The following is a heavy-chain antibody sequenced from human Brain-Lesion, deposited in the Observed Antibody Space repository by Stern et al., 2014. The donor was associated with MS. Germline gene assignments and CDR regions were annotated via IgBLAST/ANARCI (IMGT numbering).Heavy chain of an antibody. D-gene: IGHD3-9*01. CDR3: VRPDIMGTILN. CDR1: GGSITSSSYY. Sequence: QVQLVESGPGLVKPSETLSLTCTVSGGSITSSSYYWGWIRQPPGRGLEYIGTVYYTGSTFYDPSLQSRVTISVDTSKNPVALKLPSVTAADTAVYYCVRPDIMGTILNWGQGTLVTVSS. J-gene: IGHJ4*02. V-gene: IGHV4-39*01. CDR2: VYYTGST.